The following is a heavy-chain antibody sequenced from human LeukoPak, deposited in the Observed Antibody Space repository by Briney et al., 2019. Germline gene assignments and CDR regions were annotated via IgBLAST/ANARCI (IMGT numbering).Heavy chain of an antibody. V-gene: IGHV4-34*01. CDR2: INHSGST. CDR3: ARGRSGSYSEFDY. D-gene: IGHD1-26*01. CDR1: GGSFSGYY. J-gene: IGHJ4*02. Sequence: SETLSLTCAVYGGSFSGYYWSWIRQPPGKGLEWIGEINHSGSTNYNPSLKSRVTISVDTSKNQFSLKLSSVTAADTAVYYCARGRSGSYSEFDYWGQGTLVTVSS.